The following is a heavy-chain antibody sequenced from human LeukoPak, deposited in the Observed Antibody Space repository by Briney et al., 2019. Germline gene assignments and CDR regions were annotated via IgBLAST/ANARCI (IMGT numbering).Heavy chain of an antibody. D-gene: IGHD6-19*01. V-gene: IGHV3-48*02. CDR3: ARVRSGCYDDY. J-gene: IGHJ4*02. Sequence: RRSPRLSCAASGSTFSAYSISSVSQAPGKGMGWVSFISPTSDIVFYADSVKGRFTISRDNAKNSLYLQVNSLRDEDTAVYYCARVRSGCYDDYWGRGTLVTVSS. CDR2: ISPTSDIV. CDR1: GSTFSAYS.